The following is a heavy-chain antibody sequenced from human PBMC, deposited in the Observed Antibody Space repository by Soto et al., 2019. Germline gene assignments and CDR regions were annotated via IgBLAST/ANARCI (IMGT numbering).Heavy chain of an antibody. V-gene: IGHV3-30*18. Sequence: QVQLVESGGGVVQPGRSLRLSCAASGFTFSTCGMHWVRQAPGKGLEWVALTSYHGNKEYYADSVKGIFTISRNNSKNMLYLQINSIRTEDTAVYYCAQDIASSGYEVLYFDLWGRGTLVTVSS. CDR2: TSYHGNKE. CDR3: AQDIASSGYEVLYFDL. D-gene: IGHD5-12*01. J-gene: IGHJ2*01. CDR1: GFTFSTCG.